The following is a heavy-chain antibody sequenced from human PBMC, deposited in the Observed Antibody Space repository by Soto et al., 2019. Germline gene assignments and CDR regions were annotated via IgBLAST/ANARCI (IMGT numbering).Heavy chain of an antibody. CDR2: IKQDGSEK. V-gene: IGHV3-7*01. D-gene: IGHD3-3*01. J-gene: IGHJ5*02. Sequence: GGSLRLSCAASGFTFSSYWMSWVRQAPGKGLEWVANIKQDGSEKYYVDSVKGRFTISRDNAKNSLYLQMNSLSAEDTAVYYCARVGQGTIFGVVIDGDNWFDPWGQGTMVTVSS. CDR1: GFTFSSYW. CDR3: ARVGQGTIFGVVIDGDNWFDP.